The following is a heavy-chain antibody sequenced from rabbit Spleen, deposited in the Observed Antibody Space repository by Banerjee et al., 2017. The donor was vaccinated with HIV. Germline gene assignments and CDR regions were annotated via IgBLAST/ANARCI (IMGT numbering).Heavy chain of an antibody. CDR2: SYAGSSGST. CDR1: GFSFNSGHD. D-gene: IGHD8-1*01. V-gene: IGHV1S40*01. CDR3: ARDTGSSFSSYGMDL. J-gene: IGHJ6*01. Sequence: QSLEESGGGLVKPGASLTLTCKASGFSFNSGHDMCWVRQAPGKGLEWIACSYAGSSGSTYSATWAKGRFTCSKTSSTTVTLQMTSLTVTDTATYFCARDTGSSFSSYGMDLWGPGTLVTVS.